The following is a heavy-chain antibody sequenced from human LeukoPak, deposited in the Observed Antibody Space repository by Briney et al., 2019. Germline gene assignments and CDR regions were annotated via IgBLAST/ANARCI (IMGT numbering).Heavy chain of an antibody. CDR2: MFYSGST. V-gene: IGHV4-39*01. D-gene: IGHD3-22*01. Sequence: SDTLSLTCTVSSGSMSSSSDYWGWIRQPPGKGLEWVGSMFYSGSTYYNPSLKSRVTVSVDTSKNQFSLKLSSVTAADTAVYYCARFWKNGYGFDCWGQGTLVTVSS. CDR3: ARFWKNGYGFDC. J-gene: IGHJ4*02. CDR1: SGSMSSSSDY.